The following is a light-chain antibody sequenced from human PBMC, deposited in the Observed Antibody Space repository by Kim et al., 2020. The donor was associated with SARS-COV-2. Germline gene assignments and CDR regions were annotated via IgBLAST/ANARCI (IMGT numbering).Light chain of an antibody. V-gene: IGKV1-8*01. Sequence: SASTGDRVTITCRASQGIITYLAWYQQKPGKGPRLLIYDASTLQGGVPSRFSGSGSGTDFSLSISDLQSEDFATYYCQQYARFPQTFGGGTRVEIK. J-gene: IGKJ4*01. CDR3: QQYARFPQT. CDR2: DAS. CDR1: QGIITY.